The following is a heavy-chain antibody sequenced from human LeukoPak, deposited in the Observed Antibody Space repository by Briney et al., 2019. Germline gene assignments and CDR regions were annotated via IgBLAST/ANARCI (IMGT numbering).Heavy chain of an antibody. V-gene: IGHV4-59*01. Sequence: SETLSLTCTVSGGYMSSNYWGWIRRPPGKGLEWVGYIHHTRGATYSPSLRSRLSLSIDTSRNQFSLRLNSVTPADMAVYFCARVRDRYGETDYWGQGALVTVSS. D-gene: IGHD3-10*01. J-gene: IGHJ4*02. CDR3: ARVRDRYGETDY. CDR1: GGYMSSNY. CDR2: IHHTRGA.